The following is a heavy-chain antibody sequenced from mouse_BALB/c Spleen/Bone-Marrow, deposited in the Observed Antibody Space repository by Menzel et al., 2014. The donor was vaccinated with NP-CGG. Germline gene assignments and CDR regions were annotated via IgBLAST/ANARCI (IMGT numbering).Heavy chain of an antibody. Sequence: QVQLQQSGVELMKPGASVKISCKATGYTFSSYWIEWVKQRPGHGLEWIGEILPGSGSTNYNEKFKGKATFTADTSSNTAYMQLSSLTSEDSAVYYCARRGGWLGYFDVWGAGTTVTVSS. V-gene: IGHV1-9*01. CDR2: ILPGSGST. CDR3: ARRGGWLGYFDV. D-gene: IGHD2-3*01. J-gene: IGHJ1*01. CDR1: GYTFSSYW.